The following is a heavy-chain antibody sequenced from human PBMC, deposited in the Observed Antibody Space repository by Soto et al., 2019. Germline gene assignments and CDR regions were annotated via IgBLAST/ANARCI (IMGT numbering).Heavy chain of an antibody. J-gene: IGHJ6*02. CDR2: ISSSGSTV. Sequence: QVQLVESGGGLVKPGGSLRLSCAASGFTFSDYYMSWIRQAPGKGLEWVSYISSSGSTVYYADSVKGRFTISRDDAKNSLYLQMNSLRAEDAAVYYCARDYRIAARPVDVWGQGTTVTVSS. CDR3: ARDYRIAARPVDV. D-gene: IGHD6-6*01. V-gene: IGHV3-11*01. CDR1: GFTFSDYY.